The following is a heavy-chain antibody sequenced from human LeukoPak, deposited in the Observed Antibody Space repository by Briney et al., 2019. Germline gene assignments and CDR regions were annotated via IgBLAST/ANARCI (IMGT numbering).Heavy chain of an antibody. D-gene: IGHD5-24*01. V-gene: IGHV4-61*02. Sequence: SQTLSLTCTVSGGSISSGSYYRSWIRQPAGKGLEWIGRIYTSGSTNYNPSLKSRVTISVDTSKNQFSLKLSSVTAADTAVYYCARERKDGYNFDPIYYFDYWGQGTLVTVSS. CDR1: GGSISSGSYY. CDR2: IYTSGST. J-gene: IGHJ4*02. CDR3: ARERKDGYNFDPIYYFDY.